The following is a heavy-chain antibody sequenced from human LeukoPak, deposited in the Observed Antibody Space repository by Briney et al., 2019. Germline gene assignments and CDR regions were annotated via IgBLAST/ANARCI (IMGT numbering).Heavy chain of an antibody. CDR1: GFNFSGSA. CDR3: TRHGYYDSSGYPVLGTTRDY. J-gene: IGHJ4*02. CDR2: IRSKANSYAT. D-gene: IGHD3-22*01. V-gene: IGHV3-73*01. Sequence: GGSLRLSCAASGFNFSGSAMHWVRQASGKGLEWVGRIRSKANSYATAYAASVKGRFTISRDDSKNTAYLQMNSLKTEDTAVYYCTRHGYYDSSGYPVLGTTRDYWGQGTLVTVSS.